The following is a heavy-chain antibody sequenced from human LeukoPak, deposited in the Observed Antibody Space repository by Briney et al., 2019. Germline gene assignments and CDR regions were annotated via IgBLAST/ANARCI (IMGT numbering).Heavy chain of an antibody. V-gene: IGHV4-59*01. CDR3: AREWQQLVPRYFDL. D-gene: IGHD6-13*01. Sequence: PSETLSLTCTVSGGSISSYYWSWIRQPPGKGLEWIGYISYSGSTNFNPSLKSRVTISIDTSKNQFSLRLSSVTAADTAVYYCAREWQQLVPRYFDLWGRGTLVTVSS. J-gene: IGHJ2*01. CDR1: GGSISSYY. CDR2: ISYSGST.